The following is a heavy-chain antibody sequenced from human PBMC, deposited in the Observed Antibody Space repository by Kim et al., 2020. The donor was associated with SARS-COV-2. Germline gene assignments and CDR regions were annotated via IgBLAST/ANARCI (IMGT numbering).Heavy chain of an antibody. Sequence: GGSTDYGDSVKGRFTISRDNSKNTVYLQMNSLRAEDTAVYYCAKQLNGLGHYWGQGTLVTVSS. J-gene: IGHJ4*02. CDR3: AKQLNGLGHY. CDR2: GGST. V-gene: IGHV3-66*01. D-gene: IGHD6-13*01.